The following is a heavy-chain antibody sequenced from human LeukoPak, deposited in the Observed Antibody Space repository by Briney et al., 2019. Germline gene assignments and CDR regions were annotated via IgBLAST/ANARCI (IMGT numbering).Heavy chain of an antibody. D-gene: IGHD3-10*01. V-gene: IGHV3-21*01. CDR1: GFTFSSYS. Sequence: KAGGSLRLSCAASGFTFSSYSMNWVRQAPGKGLEWVSFISSSSSYIYYADSVKGRFTISRDNAKNSLYLQVNSLRAEDTAVYYCARGEYGSGSYHIDYWGQGTLVTVSS. CDR3: ARGEYGSGSYHIDY. J-gene: IGHJ4*02. CDR2: ISSSSSYI.